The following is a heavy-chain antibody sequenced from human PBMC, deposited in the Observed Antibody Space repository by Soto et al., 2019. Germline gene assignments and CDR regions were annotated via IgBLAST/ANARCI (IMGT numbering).Heavy chain of an antibody. CDR1: GGAVSGYY. J-gene: IGHJ4*02. Sequence: KTSETLSLTCAVYGGAVSGYYWSWIRQPPGKGLEWIGEINHSGSTNYNPSLKSRVTISVDTSKNQFSLKRSSVTAADTAVYYCARGGKQQLGEPPIFDYWGQGTLVTVSS. D-gene: IGHD6-13*01. CDR2: INHSGST. V-gene: IGHV4-34*01. CDR3: ARGGKQQLGEPPIFDY.